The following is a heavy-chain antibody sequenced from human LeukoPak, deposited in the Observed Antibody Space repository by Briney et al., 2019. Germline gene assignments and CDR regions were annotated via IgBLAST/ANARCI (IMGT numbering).Heavy chain of an antibody. Sequence: GGSLRLSCAASGFTFSHYTMIWVRQAPGKGLEWVSVIYSGGSTYYADSVKGRFTISRDNSKNTLYLQMNSLRAEDTAVYYCARGGVTMIVPILWGQGTLVTVSS. CDR1: GFTFSHYT. CDR3: ARGGVTMIVPIL. J-gene: IGHJ4*02. D-gene: IGHD3-22*01. CDR2: IYSGGST. V-gene: IGHV3-53*01.